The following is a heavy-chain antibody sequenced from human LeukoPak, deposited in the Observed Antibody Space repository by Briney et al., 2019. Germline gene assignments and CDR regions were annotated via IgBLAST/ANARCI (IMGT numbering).Heavy chain of an antibody. CDR2: INHSGST. CDR3: ARGGSYDYVWGSYRYTALDY. D-gene: IGHD3-16*02. Sequence: SETLSLTCAVYGGSFSGYYWSWIRQPPGKGLGWIGEINHSGSTNYNPSLKSRVTISVDTSKNQFSLKLSSVTAADTAVYYCARGGSYDYVWGSYRYTALDYWGQGTLVTVSS. V-gene: IGHV4-34*01. J-gene: IGHJ4*02. CDR1: GGSFSGYY.